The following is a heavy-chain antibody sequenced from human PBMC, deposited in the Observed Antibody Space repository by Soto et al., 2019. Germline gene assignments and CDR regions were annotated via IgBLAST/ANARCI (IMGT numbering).Heavy chain of an antibody. D-gene: IGHD3-10*01. CDR3: ARSFSLTLWFGEPVEGMDV. CDR2: INAGNGNT. CDR1: VYTFTIYA. Sequence: ASVKVSCKASVYTFTIYAMHWVRQSPGQRLEWMGLINAGNGNTKYSQKLQGRVTITRDTSASTAYMELSSLRSEDTAVYYCARSFSLTLWFGEPVEGMDVWGQGTTVTVSS. V-gene: IGHV1-3*01. J-gene: IGHJ6*02.